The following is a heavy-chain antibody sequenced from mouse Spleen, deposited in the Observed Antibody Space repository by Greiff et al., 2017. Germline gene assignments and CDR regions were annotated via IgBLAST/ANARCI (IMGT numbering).Heavy chain of an antibody. D-gene: IGHD2-1*01. CDR1: GFTFSSFG. V-gene: IGHV5-17*02. Sequence: EVKVVESGGGLVQPGGSRKLSCAASGFTFSSFGMHWVRQAPEKGLEWVAYISSGSSTIYYADTVKGRFTISRDNPKNTLFLQMTSLRSEDTAMYYCARNGNYVGYAMDYWGQGTSVTVSS. CDR2: ISSGSSTI. CDR3: ARNGNYVGYAMDY. J-gene: IGHJ4*01.